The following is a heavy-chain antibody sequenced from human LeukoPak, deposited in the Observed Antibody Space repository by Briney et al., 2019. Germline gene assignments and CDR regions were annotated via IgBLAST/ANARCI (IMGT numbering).Heavy chain of an antibody. CDR3: ARGWTYSFDY. CDR1: GDSVSSNSVA. D-gene: IGHD3/OR15-3a*01. V-gene: IGHV6-1*01. J-gene: IGHJ4*02. Sequence: SQTLSLTCFISGDSVSSNSVAWHWIRQSPSRGLEWLGRTYYRSQWYSGYVTSLKGRVSINPDTSKNQFSLQLNSVTPEDTAVYYCARGWTYSFDYWGQGTLVTVSS. CDR2: TYYRSQWYS.